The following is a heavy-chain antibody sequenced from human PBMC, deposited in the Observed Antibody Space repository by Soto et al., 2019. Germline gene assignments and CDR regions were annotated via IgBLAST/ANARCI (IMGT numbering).Heavy chain of an antibody. CDR1: GCTFINYY. J-gene: IGHJ4*02. CDR2: FNPTSGST. D-gene: IGHD6-13*01. Sequence: QVQLVQSGAEVKKPGASVKLSCKESGCTFINYYIHWVRQAPGQGLEWMGIFNPTSGSTNYAQKFQGRVTLTMDTSTRTVYMELSSLRFDDTAVYYCARDLAAGDYWGQGTLVTVSS. CDR3: ARDLAAGDY. V-gene: IGHV1-46*01.